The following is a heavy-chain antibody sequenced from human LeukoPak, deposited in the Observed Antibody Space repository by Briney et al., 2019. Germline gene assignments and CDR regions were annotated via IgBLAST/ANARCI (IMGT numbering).Heavy chain of an antibody. CDR3: ARVTGYSNWFDP. CDR2: IVPIFGTT. Sequence: SVKVSCKASGGTFTSYSVSWVRQAPGHGLEWMGGIVPIFGTTDYAEKFKGRVTMTTDESTTIVYMELSSLRSEDTAVYYCARVTGYSNWFDPWGQGTLATVSS. CDR1: GGTFTSYS. D-gene: IGHD4-11*01. J-gene: IGHJ5*02. V-gene: IGHV1-69*05.